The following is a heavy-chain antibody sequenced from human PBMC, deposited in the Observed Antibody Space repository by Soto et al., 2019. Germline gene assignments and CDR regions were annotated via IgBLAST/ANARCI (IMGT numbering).Heavy chain of an antibody. CDR1: GYIFNSFD. V-gene: IGHV1-18*01. CDR3: ARRWTTGEIDY. CDR2: ISAYTGNT. D-gene: IGHD4-17*01. Sequence: QVQLVQSGGEVKKPGASVKVSCKASGYIFNSFDISWVRQAPGQGLEWMGWISAYTGNTKYAQNFQGRVTMTTDTSTSTAYMELRSLRSDDTAVYYCARRWTTGEIDYWGQGTLVTVSS. J-gene: IGHJ4*02.